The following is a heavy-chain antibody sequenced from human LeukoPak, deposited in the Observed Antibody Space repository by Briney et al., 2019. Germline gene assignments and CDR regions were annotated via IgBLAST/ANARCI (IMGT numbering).Heavy chain of an antibody. Sequence: PGGSLRLSCAASGFTFSNYAMHWVRQAPGKGLEWVAAVWDAGTNTHYADSVKGRVTISRDNSKNTVYLQMNSLRAEDTAVYYCTRAPIGAAGPFDSWGQGTLVTVSS. CDR3: TRAPIGAAGPFDS. J-gene: IGHJ4*02. D-gene: IGHD6-13*01. CDR1: GFTFSNYA. CDR2: VWDAGTNT. V-gene: IGHV3-33*01.